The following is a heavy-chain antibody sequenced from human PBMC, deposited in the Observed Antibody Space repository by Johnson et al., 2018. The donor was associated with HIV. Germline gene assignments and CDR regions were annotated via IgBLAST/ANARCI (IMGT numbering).Heavy chain of an antibody. CDR2: ISYDGSNK. V-gene: IGHV3-30-3*01. J-gene: IGHJ3*02. CDR3: AKVYCGGDCSFGGAAFNI. CDR1: GFTFSSYA. Sequence: QVQLVESGGGVVQPGRSLRLSCAASGFTFSSYAMHWVRQAPGKGLEWVAVISYDGSNKYYADSVKGRLTVSRDNFKNTLHLQMNSLRGEDTAVYYCAKVYCGGDCSFGGAAFNIWGQGTMVTVSS. D-gene: IGHD2-21*02.